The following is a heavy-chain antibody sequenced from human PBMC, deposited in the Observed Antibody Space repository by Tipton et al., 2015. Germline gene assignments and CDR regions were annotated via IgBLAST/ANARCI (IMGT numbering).Heavy chain of an antibody. CDR1: GFTFSSYW. Sequence: SLRLSCAASGFTFSSYWMHWVRQAPGKGLVWVSRINSDGSTTNYADSVKGRFTISRDNAKNTLYLQMNSLRAEDTALYYCARGSSTLTPTGDYRGQGILVTVSS. V-gene: IGHV3-74*01. D-gene: IGHD4-23*01. CDR3: ARGSSTLTPTGDY. J-gene: IGHJ4*02. CDR2: INSDGSTT.